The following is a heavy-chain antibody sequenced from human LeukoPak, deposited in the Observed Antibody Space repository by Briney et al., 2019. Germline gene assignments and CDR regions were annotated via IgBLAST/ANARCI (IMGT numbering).Heavy chain of an antibody. V-gene: IGHV4-31*03. CDR3: ARGPIVVVPAAPFDY. D-gene: IGHD2-2*01. CDR1: GGSISSGGYY. CDR2: IYYSGST. J-gene: IGHJ4*02. Sequence: SQTLSLTCTVSGGSISSGGYYWGWIRQHPGKGLEWIGYIYYSGSTYYNPSLKSRVTISVDTSKNQFSLKLSSVTAADTAVYYCARGPIVVVPAAPFDYWGQGTLVTVSS.